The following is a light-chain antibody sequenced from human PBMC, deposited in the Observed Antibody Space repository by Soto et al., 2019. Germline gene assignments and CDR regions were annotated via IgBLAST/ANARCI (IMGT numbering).Light chain of an antibody. Sequence: QSVLTQPPSVSGAPGQTVTISCTGSSSNIGAGYDVHWYQQLPGTAPKLLIYGNSNRPSGVPDRFSGSKSGTSASLAITGLQAEDWADYYCQSYDSSRSGQYVFGSGTKLTV. CDR3: QSYDSSRSGQYV. CDR2: GNS. CDR1: SSNIGAGYD. J-gene: IGLJ1*01. V-gene: IGLV1-40*01.